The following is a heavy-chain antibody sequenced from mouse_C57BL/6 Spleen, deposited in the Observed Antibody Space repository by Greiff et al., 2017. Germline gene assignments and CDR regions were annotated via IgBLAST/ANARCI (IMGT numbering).Heavy chain of an antibody. J-gene: IGHJ2*01. CDR2: ISDGGSYT. V-gene: IGHV5-4*01. CDR3: ARDLTGTDFDY. D-gene: IGHD4-1*01. CDR1: GFTFSSYA. Sequence: EVKLVESGGGLVKPGGSLKLSCAASGFTFSSYAMSWVRQTPEKRLEWVATISDGGSYTYYPDNVQGRFTISRDNAKNNLYLPMSHLKSEDTALYSCARDLTGTDFDYWGQGTTLTVSS.